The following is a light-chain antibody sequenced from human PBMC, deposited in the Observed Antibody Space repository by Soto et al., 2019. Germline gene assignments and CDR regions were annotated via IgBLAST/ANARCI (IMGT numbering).Light chain of an antibody. Sequence: VLTQSPGTLSLSPGERATLSCRASQTVWSSYLAWYQQKPGQAPRLLIYGASIRAAGIPDRFSGSESGTDFTLSIRGLEPEDFAVYYCHQYGSSPGTFGQGTKLEIK. CDR2: GAS. V-gene: IGKV3-20*01. CDR3: HQYGSSPGT. CDR1: QTVWSSY. J-gene: IGKJ1*01.